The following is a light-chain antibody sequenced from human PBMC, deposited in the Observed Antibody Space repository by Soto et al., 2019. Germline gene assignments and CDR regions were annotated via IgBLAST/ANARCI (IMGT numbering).Light chain of an antibody. CDR1: QTISNW. V-gene: IGKV1-5*01. CDR3: QQYHTSAIT. CDR2: DAS. Sequence: LQITQPPSTLSASVVDRVAITFWASQTISNWLAWYQQKPGKAPTLLIYDASTLEREVPSRFSGTGSGTEFTLFIDSLQPDDFATYYCQQYHTSAITCGQGTRRRL. J-gene: IGKJ5*01.